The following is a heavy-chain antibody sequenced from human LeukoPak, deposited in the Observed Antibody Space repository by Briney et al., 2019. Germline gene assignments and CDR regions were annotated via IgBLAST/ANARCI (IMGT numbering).Heavy chain of an antibody. CDR1: GGSFSGYY. CDR3: ATTSIAAAPPLYYYYYGMDV. Sequence: SETLSLTCAVYGGSFSGYYWSWLRQPPGKGLEWIGEINHSGSTNYNPSLKSRVTISVDTSKNQFSLKLSSVTAADTAVYYCATTSIAAAPPLYYYYYGMDVWGQGTTVTVSS. D-gene: IGHD6-13*01. J-gene: IGHJ6*02. V-gene: IGHV4-34*01. CDR2: INHSGST.